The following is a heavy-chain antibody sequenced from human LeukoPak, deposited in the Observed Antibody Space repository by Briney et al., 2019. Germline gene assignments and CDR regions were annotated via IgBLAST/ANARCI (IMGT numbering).Heavy chain of an antibody. J-gene: IGHJ6*02. CDR3: TKAAAGSGDYGMDV. CDR2: ISHDGSNY. CDR1: GFSFINYG. Sequence: GGSLRLSCAASGFSFINYGMHWVRQAPGKGLEWVASISHDGSNYYYADFVKGRFTISRDNSRNTLYLQMNSLKVEDTAVFYCTKAAAGSGDYGMDVWGQGTTVTV. D-gene: IGHD3-10*01. V-gene: IGHV3-30*18.